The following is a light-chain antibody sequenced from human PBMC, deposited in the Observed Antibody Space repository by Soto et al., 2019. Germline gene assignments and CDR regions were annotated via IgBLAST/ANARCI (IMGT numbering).Light chain of an antibody. V-gene: IGKV3-20*01. CDR1: QTVGRDY. CDR2: GAT. CDR3: HQYAYSPLT. Sequence: EIVLTQSPGTLSMSPGERATLSCRASQTVGRDYLAWYQKKPGQAPRLLVHGATSRATGIPDRFSGSGSGTDFNLTISRLEPEDFAVYFCHQYAYSPLTFGGGTKVDI. J-gene: IGKJ4*01.